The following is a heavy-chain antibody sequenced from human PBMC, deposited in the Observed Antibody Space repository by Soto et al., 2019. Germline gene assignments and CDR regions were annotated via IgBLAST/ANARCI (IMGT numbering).Heavy chain of an antibody. CDR2: INHSGST. V-gene: IGHV4-34*01. CDR3: ARRRGRTPGRYYYYMDV. CDR1: GGSFSGYY. D-gene: IGHD1-1*01. J-gene: IGHJ6*03. Sequence: SETLSLTCAVYGGSFSGYYWSWIRQPPGKGLEWIVEINHSGSTNYNPSLKSRVTISVDTSKNQFSLKLSSVTAADTAVYYCARRRGRTPGRYYYYMDVWGKGTTVTVSS.